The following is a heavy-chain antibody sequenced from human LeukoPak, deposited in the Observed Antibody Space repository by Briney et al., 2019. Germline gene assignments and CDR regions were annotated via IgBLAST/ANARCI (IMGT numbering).Heavy chain of an antibody. J-gene: IGHJ6*03. Sequence: GGSLRLSCAASGFTFSSYAMSWVRQAPGKGLEWVSSISGSSTYYADSVKGRFTISKDTSKNTLYLQMNSLRAEDTAVYYCAKVVVTGGYYYYYMDVWGKGTTVTVSS. D-gene: IGHD7-27*01. CDR1: GFTFSSYA. CDR2: ISGSST. V-gene: IGHV3-23*01. CDR3: AKVVVTGGYYYYYMDV.